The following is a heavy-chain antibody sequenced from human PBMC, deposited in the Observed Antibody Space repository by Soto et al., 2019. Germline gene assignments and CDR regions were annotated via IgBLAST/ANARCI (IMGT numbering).Heavy chain of an antibody. CDR1: GYSFTSYW. CDR2: IDPSDSYT. J-gene: IGHJ6*02. D-gene: IGHD2-2*02. CDR3: ARQGDCRSTSCYTGDDYYYGMDV. Sequence: GESLKISCKGSGYSFTSYWISWVRQMPGKGLEWMGRIDPSDSYTNYSPSFQGHVTISADKSISTAYLQWSSLKASDTAMYYCARQGDCRSTSCYTGDDYYYGMDVWGQGTTVTVSS. V-gene: IGHV5-10-1*01.